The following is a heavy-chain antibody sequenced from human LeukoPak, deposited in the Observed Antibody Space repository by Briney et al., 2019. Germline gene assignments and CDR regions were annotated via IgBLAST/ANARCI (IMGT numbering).Heavy chain of an antibody. J-gene: IGHJ5*02. V-gene: IGHV3-21*01. Sequence: GGSLRLSCAASGFIFSNYNMNWVRQAPGQGLEWVSSISNRHNYTYYADSVKGRFTISRDNAKNSLYLQMSSLRAEDTAVYYCARDSSYYYGSGRPNWFDPWGQGTLVTVSS. CDR3: ARDSSYYYGSGRPNWFDP. D-gene: IGHD3-10*01. CDR1: GFIFSNYN. CDR2: ISNRHNYT.